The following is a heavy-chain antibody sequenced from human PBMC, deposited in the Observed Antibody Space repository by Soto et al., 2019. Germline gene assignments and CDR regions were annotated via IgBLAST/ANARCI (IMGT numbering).Heavy chain of an antibody. J-gene: IGHJ4*02. Sequence: QVPLQESGPRLVKPSQTLSLTCTVSGGSISSDGYYWSWIRQHPGKGLEWIGYIYYSGSTYYNPSLKSRLTISVDTSKDQFSLKLSSVTVADTAVYYCARDLRGYGTVDYWGQGTLVTVSS. V-gene: IGHV4-31*03. CDR1: GGSISSDGYY. CDR2: IYYSGST. D-gene: IGHD5-18*01. CDR3: ARDLRGYGTVDY.